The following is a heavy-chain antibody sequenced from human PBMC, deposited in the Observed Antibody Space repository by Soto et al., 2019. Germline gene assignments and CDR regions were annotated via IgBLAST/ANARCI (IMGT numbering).Heavy chain of an antibody. D-gene: IGHD1-26*01. V-gene: IGHV4-30-2*01. CDR2: IYDTGST. CDR3: ARTWELINFDF. Sequence: QLQLQESGSGLVKPSQTLSLTCAVSGGSIRGSAYYWSWIRQPPGKGLEWIGYIYDTGSTYYNPSLKSRVTISVDRSKNQFSLSLNSVTAADTAVYYCARTWELINFDFWGQGTLVTVSS. CDR1: GGSIRGSAYY. J-gene: IGHJ4*02.